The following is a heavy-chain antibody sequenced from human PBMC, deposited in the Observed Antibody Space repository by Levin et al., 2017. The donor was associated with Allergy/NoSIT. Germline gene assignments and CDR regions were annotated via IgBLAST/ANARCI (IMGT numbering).Heavy chain of an antibody. Sequence: PGASVKVSCKSSGYSFTDFYIYWVRQAPGQGLEWMGLIAPSGGTTIFAQKFQGRVTMTGDTSTSTVYMDLSSLTSDDTAVYYCARGPPTPRGDYWGQGTLVTVSS. CDR1: GYSFTDFY. V-gene: IGHV1-46*01. CDR2: IAPSGGTT. J-gene: IGHJ4*02. CDR3: ARGPPTPRGDY.